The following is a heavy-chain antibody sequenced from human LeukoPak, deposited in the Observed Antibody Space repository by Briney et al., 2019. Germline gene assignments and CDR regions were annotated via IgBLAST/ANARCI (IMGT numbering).Heavy chain of an antibody. CDR3: ARGKGIWRGPIYYDY. J-gene: IGHJ4*02. CDR1: GGSFSGYY. CDR2: INHSGST. V-gene: IGHV4-34*01. D-gene: IGHD3-3*01. Sequence: SETLSLTCAVYGGSFSGYYWSWIRQPPGKGLEWIGEINHSGSTNYNPSLKSRVTISVDASKNQFSLKLSSVTAADTAVYYCARGKGIWRGPIYYDYWGQGTPVTVSS.